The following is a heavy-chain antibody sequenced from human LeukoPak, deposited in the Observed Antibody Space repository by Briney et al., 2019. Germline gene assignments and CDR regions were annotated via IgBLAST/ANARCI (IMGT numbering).Heavy chain of an antibody. Sequence: SVKVSCKASGGTFSSCAISWVRQAPGQGLEWMGGIIPIFGTANYAQKFQGRVTITADESTSTAYMELSSLRSEDTAVYYCASKRNMVRGVISRFDPWDHGTLVTVSS. D-gene: IGHD3-10*01. CDR3: ASKRNMVRGVISRFDP. CDR2: IIPIFGTA. J-gene: IGHJ5*02. CDR1: GGTFSSCA. V-gene: IGHV1-69*01.